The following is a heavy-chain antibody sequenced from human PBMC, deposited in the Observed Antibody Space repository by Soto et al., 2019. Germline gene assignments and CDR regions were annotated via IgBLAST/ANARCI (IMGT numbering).Heavy chain of an antibody. Sequence: EVQLVESGGGLVQPGGSLRLSCAASGFTFTDYNMNWVRQAPGKGLEWISFISGSSSTIYYADTVKGRFTISRDNAKDSLYLQMISLRADDTAMYYCVRAECDTCYWFLHWGQGTLVTVSS. V-gene: IGHV3-48*01. CDR3: VRAECDTCYWFLH. CDR2: ISGSSSTI. CDR1: GFTFTDYN. D-gene: IGHD2-21*02. J-gene: IGHJ1*01.